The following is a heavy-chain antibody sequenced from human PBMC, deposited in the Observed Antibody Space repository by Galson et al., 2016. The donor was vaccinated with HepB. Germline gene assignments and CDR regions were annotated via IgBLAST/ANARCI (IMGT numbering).Heavy chain of an antibody. CDR1: GSTFITYY. CDR2: NNAGGVST. V-gene: IGHV1-46*01. J-gene: IGHJ2*01. CDR3: ARALGSNSDWYFDL. Sequence: SVKVSCKASGSTFITYYIHWVRQAPGQGLEWMGVNNAGGVSTIYAQKFQGRVTLTRGTPASIVYMELMSLRSDDTAIYYCARALGSNSDWYFDLWGRGTLVSVSS. D-gene: IGHD4-23*01.